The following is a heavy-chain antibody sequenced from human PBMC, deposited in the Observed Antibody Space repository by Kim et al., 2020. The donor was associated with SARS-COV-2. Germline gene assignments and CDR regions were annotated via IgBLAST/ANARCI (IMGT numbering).Heavy chain of an antibody. J-gene: IGHJ6*02. D-gene: IGHD6-19*01. CDR3: ARLGWLTYYYYGMDV. CDR2: ISSSSSYI. CDR1: GFTFSSYS. Sequence: GGSLRLSCAASGFTFSSYSMNWVRQAPGKGLEWVSSISSSSSYIYYADSVKGRFTISRDNAKNSLYLQMNSLRAEDTAVYYCARLGWLTYYYYGMDVWGQGTTVTVSS. V-gene: IGHV3-21*01.